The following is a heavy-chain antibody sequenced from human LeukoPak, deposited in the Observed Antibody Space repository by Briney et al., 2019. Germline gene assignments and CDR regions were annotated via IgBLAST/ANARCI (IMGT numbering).Heavy chain of an antibody. V-gene: IGHV3-74*01. CDR3: VGAPYYYASGTFSPFDY. CDR1: GFTFSSYW. J-gene: IGHJ4*02. D-gene: IGHD3-10*01. CDR2: INIDGSST. Sequence: HPGGSLRLSCAASGFTFSSYWMHWVRQAPGKGLVWVSRINIDGSSTFYADSVKGRFTISRDNSKNTLYLQMNTLRAEDTAMYFCVGAPYYYASGTFSPFDYWGQGTLVTVSS.